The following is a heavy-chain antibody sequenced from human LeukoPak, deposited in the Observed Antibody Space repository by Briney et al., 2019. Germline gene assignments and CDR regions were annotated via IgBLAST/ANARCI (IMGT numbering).Heavy chain of an antibody. J-gene: IGHJ4*02. CDR1: GGSIRSSSYY. Sequence: SETLSLTCTVSGGSIRSSSYYWGWIRQPPGKGLEWIGSIYYSGSTYYNPSLKSRVTISVDTSKNQFSLKLNSVTAADTAVYYCANCARLTAVTSAFDYWGQGTLVNVSS. D-gene: IGHD4-17*01. CDR2: IYYSGST. CDR3: ANCARLTAVTSAFDY. V-gene: IGHV4-39*01.